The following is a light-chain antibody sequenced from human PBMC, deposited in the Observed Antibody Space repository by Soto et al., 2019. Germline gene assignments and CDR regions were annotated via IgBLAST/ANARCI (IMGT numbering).Light chain of an antibody. CDR3: QQYYCPLPT. Sequence: IVLTQYPDGPAVFLGEKATIHCKSSHNILYSVDNKYYVRCYQQRPGQPPILLFCWSSTRESVLPGRFSGSWSGDLFTPISTLLHAEDAADYCCQQYYCPLPTFGHGTKVDIK. J-gene: IGKJ3*01. CDR2: WSS. V-gene: IGKV4-1*01. CDR1: HNILYSVDNKYY.